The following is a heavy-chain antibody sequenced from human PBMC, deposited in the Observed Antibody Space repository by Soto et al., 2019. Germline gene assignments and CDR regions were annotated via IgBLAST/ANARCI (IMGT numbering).Heavy chain of an antibody. Sequence: KSSETLSLTCAVYGGSFSGYYWSWIRQPPGKGLEWIGEINHSGSTNYNPSLKSRVTISVDTSKNQFSLKLSSVTAADTAVYYCARALGRWFGELPPYYYYGMDVWGQGTTVTVSS. D-gene: IGHD3-10*01. CDR2: INHSGST. CDR3: ARALGRWFGELPPYYYYGMDV. CDR1: GGSFSGYY. V-gene: IGHV4-34*01. J-gene: IGHJ6*02.